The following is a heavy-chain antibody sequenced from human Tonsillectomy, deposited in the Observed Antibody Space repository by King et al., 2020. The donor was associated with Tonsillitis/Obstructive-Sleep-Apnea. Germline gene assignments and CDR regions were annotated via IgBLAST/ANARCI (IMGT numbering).Heavy chain of an antibody. Sequence: VQLQQWGAGLLKPSETLSLTCVVYGGSFSGYYWSWIRQPPGNGLEWIGVSNHSGSTNYNPSLKSRCTLSVDTSKHQFSLKMSSVTAADTAVYYCARGITGGALSNCSSTSCYIAGFDYWGQGTLVTVSS. CDR3: ARGITGGALSNCSSTSCYIAGFDY. CDR2: SNHSGST. D-gene: IGHD2-2*02. V-gene: IGHV4-34*01. CDR1: GGSFSGYY. J-gene: IGHJ4*02.